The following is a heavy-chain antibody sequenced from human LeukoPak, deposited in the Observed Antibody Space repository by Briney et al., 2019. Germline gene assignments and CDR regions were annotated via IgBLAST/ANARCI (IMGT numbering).Heavy chain of an antibody. CDR1: GGSISSYF. CDR3: ARGRQNYYDSSGYYLVRRGYYYYYMDV. CDR2: IHASGTT. V-gene: IGHV4-4*07. D-gene: IGHD3-22*01. J-gene: IGHJ6*03. Sequence: SETLSLTCNVSGGSISSYFWTWIRQPAGKGLEWIGRIHASGTTNYNSSLKSRVSMSVDTSKNQFSLKLTSVTAADTAVYFCARGRQNYYDSSGYYLVRRGYYYYYMDVWGKGTTVTVSS.